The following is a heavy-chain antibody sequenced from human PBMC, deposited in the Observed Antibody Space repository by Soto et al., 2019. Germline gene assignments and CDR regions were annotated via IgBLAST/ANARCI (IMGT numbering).Heavy chain of an antibody. Sequence: SETLSLTCTVSGGSISSYYWSWIRQPPGKGLEWIGYIYYSGSTNYNPSLKSRVTISVDTSKNQFSLKLSSVTAADTAVYYCARVENDFWSGFYGMDVWGQGTTVTVSS. CDR2: IYYSGST. CDR1: GGSISSYY. D-gene: IGHD3-3*01. V-gene: IGHV4-59*01. J-gene: IGHJ6*02. CDR3: ARVENDFWSGFYGMDV.